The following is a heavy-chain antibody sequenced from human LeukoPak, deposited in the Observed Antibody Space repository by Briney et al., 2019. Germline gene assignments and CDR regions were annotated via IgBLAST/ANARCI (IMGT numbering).Heavy chain of an antibody. V-gene: IGHV3-9*01. J-gene: IGHJ4*02. D-gene: IGHD4-17*01. CDR2: ISWNSGSI. Sequence: HPGGSLRLSCAASGFTFDDYAMHWVRQAPGKGLEWVSGISWNSGSIGYADSVKGRFTISRDNSKNTLYLQMNSLRAEDTAVYYCAKDPVYGDPDYWGQGTLVTVSS. CDR1: GFTFDDYA. CDR3: AKDPVYGDPDY.